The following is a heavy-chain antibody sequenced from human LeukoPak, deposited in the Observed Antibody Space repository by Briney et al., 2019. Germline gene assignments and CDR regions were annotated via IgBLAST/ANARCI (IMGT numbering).Heavy chain of an antibody. D-gene: IGHD6-19*01. CDR1: GFTFSSRW. Sequence: GGSLRLSCAVSGFTSGFTFSSRWMHWVRQAPGKGLVWVSLVKSDGSTNYADSVKGRFTVSRDNAKNTLYLQMNNLRVEDTALYFCHPLGYTSNWGQGTLITVSS. V-gene: IGHV3-74*01. J-gene: IGHJ4*02. CDR2: VKSDGST. CDR3: HPLGYTSN.